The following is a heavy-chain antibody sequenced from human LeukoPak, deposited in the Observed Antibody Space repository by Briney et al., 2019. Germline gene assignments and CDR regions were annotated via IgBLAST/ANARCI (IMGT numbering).Heavy chain of an antibody. CDR2: IYYSGST. CDR1: GGSISSYY. V-gene: IGHV4-59*08. CDR3: ARQRGGEPLVYFDY. J-gene: IGHJ4*02. Sequence: SETLSLTCTVSGGSISSYYWSWIRQPPGKGLEWIGYIYYSGSTNYNPSLKSRVTISVDTSKNQFSLKLTSVAAADTAVYYCARQRGGEPLVYFDYWGQGTLVTVSS. D-gene: IGHD3-16*01.